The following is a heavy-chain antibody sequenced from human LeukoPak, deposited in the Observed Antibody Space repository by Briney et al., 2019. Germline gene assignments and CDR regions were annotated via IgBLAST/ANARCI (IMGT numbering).Heavy chain of an antibody. CDR3: ASDKKERYGEGYYYYYMDV. J-gene: IGHJ6*03. V-gene: IGHV1-69*05. D-gene: IGHD4-17*01. CDR2: IIPIFGTA. CDR1: GGTFSSYA. Sequence: SVKVSCKASGGTFSSYAVSWVRQAPGQGLEWMGRIIPIFGTANYAQKFQGRVTITTDESTSTAYMELSSLRSEDTAVYYCASDKKERYGEGYYYYYMDVWGKGTTVTVSS.